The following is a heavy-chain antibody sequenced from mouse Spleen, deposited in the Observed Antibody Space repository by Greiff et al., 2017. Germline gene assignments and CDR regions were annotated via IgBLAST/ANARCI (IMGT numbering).Heavy chain of an antibody. V-gene: IGHV1-80*01. CDR1: GYAFSSYW. J-gene: IGHJ1*01. Sequence: QVQLQQSGAELVRPGSSVKISCKASGYAFSSYWMNWVKQRPGQGLEWIGQIYPGDGDTNYNGKFKGKATLTADKSSSTAYMQLSSLTSEDSAVYFCAREATVVATDWYFDVWGAGTTVTVSS. D-gene: IGHD1-1*01. CDR3: AREATVVATDWYFDV. CDR2: IYPGDGDT.